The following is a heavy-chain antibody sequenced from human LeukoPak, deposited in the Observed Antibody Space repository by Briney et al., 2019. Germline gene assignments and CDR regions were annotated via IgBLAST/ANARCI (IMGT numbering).Heavy chain of an antibody. CDR1: GGSISSSSYY. CDR2: IYYSGTA. V-gene: IGHV4-39*01. J-gene: IGHJ6*03. D-gene: IGHD6-13*01. Sequence: SETLSLTCTVSGGSISSSSYYWGWIRQPPGKGLEWIGTIYYSGTAYYSPSLKSRVTISVDTSMNQFSLRLSSVTAADTVVFYCARVAAARYYYYMDGWGKGTTVTVSS. CDR3: ARVAAARYYYYMDG.